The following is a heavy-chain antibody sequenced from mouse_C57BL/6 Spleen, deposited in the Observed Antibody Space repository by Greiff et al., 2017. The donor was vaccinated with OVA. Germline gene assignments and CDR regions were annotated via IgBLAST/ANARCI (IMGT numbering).Heavy chain of an antibody. CDR1: GYTFTSYW. V-gene: IGHV1-50*01. CDR2: IDPSDSYT. CDR3: ARDFTTD. Sequence: VQLQQPGAELVKPGASVKLSCKASGYTFTSYWMQWVKQRPGQGLEWIGEIDPSDSYTNYNQKFKGKATLTVDTSSSTAYMQLSSLTSEDSAVYYCARDFTTDWGQGTLVTVSA. J-gene: IGHJ3*01. D-gene: IGHD1-1*01.